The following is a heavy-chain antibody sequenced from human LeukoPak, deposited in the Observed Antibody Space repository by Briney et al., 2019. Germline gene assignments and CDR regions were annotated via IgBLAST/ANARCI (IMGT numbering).Heavy chain of an antibody. V-gene: IGHV3-48*02. Sequence: GGSLRLSCAASGFSFSIYSMNWVRQAPGEGPEWVSYISGGGDSKYYADSVQGRFTISRDNAKNSLFLQMNSLRDEDTAVYYCARDLGDYHGMDVWGQGTTVTVSS. CDR2: ISGGGDSK. D-gene: IGHD3-16*01. CDR1: GFSFSIYS. J-gene: IGHJ6*02. CDR3: ARDLGDYHGMDV.